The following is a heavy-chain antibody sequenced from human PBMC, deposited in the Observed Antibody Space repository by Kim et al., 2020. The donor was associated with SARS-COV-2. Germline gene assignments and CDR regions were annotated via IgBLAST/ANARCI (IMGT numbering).Heavy chain of an antibody. D-gene: IGHD2-15*01. CDR2: FDPEDGET. CDR1: GYTLTELS. J-gene: IGHJ4*02. Sequence: ASVKVSCKVSGYTLTELSMHWVRQAPGKGLEWMGGFDPEDGETIYAQKFQGRVTMTEDTSTDTAYMELSSLRSEDTAVYYCATTYYALRGGRYYFDYWGQGTLVTVSS. V-gene: IGHV1-24*01. CDR3: ATTYYALRGGRYYFDY.